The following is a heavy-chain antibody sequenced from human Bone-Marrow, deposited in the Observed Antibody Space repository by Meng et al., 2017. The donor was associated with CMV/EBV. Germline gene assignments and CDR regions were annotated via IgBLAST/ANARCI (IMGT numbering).Heavy chain of an antibody. CDR3: ARARTRYFDWLLQQRTLGYGMDV. Sequence: MHWVRQAPGQRLEWMGWINAGNGNTKYSQKFQGRVNITRDTSASTAYMELSSLRSEDTAVYYCARARTRYFDWLLQQRTLGYGMDVWGQGTTVTVSS. D-gene: IGHD3-9*01. V-gene: IGHV1-3*01. CDR2: INAGNGNT. J-gene: IGHJ6*02.